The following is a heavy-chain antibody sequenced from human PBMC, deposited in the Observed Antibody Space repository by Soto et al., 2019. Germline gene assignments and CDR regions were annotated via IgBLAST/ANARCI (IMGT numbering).Heavy chain of an antibody. CDR2: LNPSGGST. J-gene: IGHJ6*02. CDR3: ARWAYYDKPGMDV. V-gene: IGHV1-46*01. D-gene: IGHD3-22*01. Sequence: QVQLVQSGAEVKKPGASVKVSCKASGYTFTSYYMHWVRQAPGQGLEWMGILNPSGGSTSYAQKFQGGVTMTRDTSTSTVYMELSSLRSEDTAVYYCARWAYYDKPGMDVWGQGTTVTVSS. CDR1: GYTFTSYY.